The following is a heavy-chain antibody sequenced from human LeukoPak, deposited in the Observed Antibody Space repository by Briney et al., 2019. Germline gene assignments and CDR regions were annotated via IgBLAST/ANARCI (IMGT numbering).Heavy chain of an antibody. CDR2: IYSGGST. CDR3: ASRDYCSGGSCYAVALDY. V-gene: IGHV3-66*01. Sequence: GGSLRLSCAASGFTVSSNYMSWVRQAPGKGLEWVSVIYSGGSTYYADSVKGRFTISRDNSKNTLYLQMNSLRAEDTAVYYCASRDYCSGGSCYAVALDYWGQGTLVTVSS. CDR1: GFTVSSNY. J-gene: IGHJ4*02. D-gene: IGHD2-15*01.